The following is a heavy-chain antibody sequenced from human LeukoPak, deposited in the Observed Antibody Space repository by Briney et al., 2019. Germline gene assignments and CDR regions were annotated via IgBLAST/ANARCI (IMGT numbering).Heavy chain of an antibody. CDR1: GGSISSYY. D-gene: IGHD1-26*01. V-gene: IGHV4-59*05. J-gene: IGHJ6*03. CDR3: ASLSGSYRLDYYYMDV. Sequence: SETLSLTCTVSGGSISSYYWSWIRQPAGKGLEWIGSIYYSGSTYYNPSLKSRVTISVDTSKNQFSLKLSSVTAADTAVYYCASLSGSYRLDYYYMDVWGKGTTVTVSS. CDR2: IYYSGST.